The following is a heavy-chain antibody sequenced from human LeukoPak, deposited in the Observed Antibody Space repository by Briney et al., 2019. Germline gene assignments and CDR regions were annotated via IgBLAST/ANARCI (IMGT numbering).Heavy chain of an antibody. CDR1: GGSFSGYY. Sequence: SETLSLTCAVYGGSFSGYYWSWIRQPPGKGLEWIGEINHSGSTNYNPSLKSRVTISVDTSKNQFSLKLSSVTAADTAVYYCARRPYCSGGSCYSWGYYYYYMDVWGKGTTVTVSS. CDR2: INHSGST. V-gene: IGHV4-34*01. D-gene: IGHD2-15*01. J-gene: IGHJ6*03. CDR3: ARRPYCSGGSCYSWGYYYYYMDV.